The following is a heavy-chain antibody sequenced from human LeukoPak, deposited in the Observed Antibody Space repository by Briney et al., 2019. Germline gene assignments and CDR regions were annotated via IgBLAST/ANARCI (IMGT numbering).Heavy chain of an antibody. CDR1: GDSISRHY. V-gene: IGHV4-59*08. Sequence: PSETLSLTCSVSGDSISRHYWSWLRQPPGKVLEWIGYISYSGSTRYNPSFQSRVTISMEMSKTHFSLKLTSVTAADTAVYYCTRLLNNDNAGDPDTFDIWGPGTMVTVSS. CDR3: TRLLNNDNAGDPDTFDI. CDR2: ISYSGST. J-gene: IGHJ3*02. D-gene: IGHD4-17*01.